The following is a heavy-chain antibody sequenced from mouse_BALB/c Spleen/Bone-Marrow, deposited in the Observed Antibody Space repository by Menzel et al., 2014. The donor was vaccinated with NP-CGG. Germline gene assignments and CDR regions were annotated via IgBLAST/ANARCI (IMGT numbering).Heavy chain of an antibody. V-gene: IGHV1-7*01. Sequence: QVQLQQPGAELAKPGASVKMSCKASGYTFTSYWMHWVKQRPGQGLEWIGYINPSTGYTGYNQKFKDKATLTADKSSSTAYMQLSSLTSEDSAVYYCARSRTGTYFDYWGQGTTPTVSS. CDR3: ARSRTGTYFDY. J-gene: IGHJ2*01. CDR2: INPSTGYT. D-gene: IGHD4-1*01. CDR1: GYTFTSYW.